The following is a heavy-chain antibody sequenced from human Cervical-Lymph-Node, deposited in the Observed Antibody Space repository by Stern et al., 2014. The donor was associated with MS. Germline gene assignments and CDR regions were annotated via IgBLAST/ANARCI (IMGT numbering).Heavy chain of an antibody. CDR1: GGSVSTYNYY. Sequence: QLQLQESGPGLVKPSQTLSLTCTVSGGSVSTYNYYWTWIRQPAGKGLEWIGRIYASGNTNYNPSLKGRVTISLDPSRNQFSLKLTSVTAADTAVYYCATSGGRRGDFRDYWGQGTLVTVSS. CDR2: IYASGNT. J-gene: IGHJ4*02. D-gene: IGHD4-17*01. V-gene: IGHV4-61*02. CDR3: ATSGGRRGDFRDY.